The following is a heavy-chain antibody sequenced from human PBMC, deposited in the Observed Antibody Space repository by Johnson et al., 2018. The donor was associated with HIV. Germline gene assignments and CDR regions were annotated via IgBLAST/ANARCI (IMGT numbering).Heavy chain of an antibody. J-gene: IGHJ3*02. CDR1: GFIFDDFG. CDR3: ARDDGGWGYRHAFDM. Sequence: VQLVESGGGLVQPGGSLRLSCAASGFIFDDFGLNWVRHAPGKGLESVSDVNWNGSRTGYAVFVQGRFTISRDNAKYSVYLQMNSLRAEDTALYYCARDDGGWGYRHAFDMWGQGTMVTVSS. D-gene: IGHD5-12*01. V-gene: IGHV3-20*04. CDR2: VNWNGSRT.